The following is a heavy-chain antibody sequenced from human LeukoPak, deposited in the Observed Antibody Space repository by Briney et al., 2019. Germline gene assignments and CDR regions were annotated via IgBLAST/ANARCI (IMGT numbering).Heavy chain of an antibody. CDR2: IYYSGST. J-gene: IGHJ6*02. CDR3: ARQGGSSFYGMDV. Sequence: KTSETLSLTCTVSGGSISSSSYYWSWIRQPPGKGLEWIGYIYYSGSTNYNPSLKSRVTISVDTSKNQFSLKLSSVTAADTAVYYCARQGGSSFYGMDVWGQGTTVTVSS. D-gene: IGHD2-15*01. CDR1: GGSISSSSYY. V-gene: IGHV4-61*01.